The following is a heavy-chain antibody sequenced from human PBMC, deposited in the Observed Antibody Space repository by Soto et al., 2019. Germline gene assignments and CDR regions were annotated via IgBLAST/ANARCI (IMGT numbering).Heavy chain of an antibody. J-gene: IGHJ6*02. V-gene: IGHV3-23*01. D-gene: IGHD2-2*01. CDR2: ISGSGGSI. Sequence: PGGSLRLSCSASGFIFSSSAMNWVRQAPGKGLEWVSAISGSGGSIYYADSVKGRFTISRDNSKTTLYLQMNSLRAEDTAVYYCAKDLGYCISTSCSTVPALGYGMDVWGQGTTVTVSS. CDR3: AKDLGYCISTSCSTVPALGYGMDV. CDR1: GFIFSSSA.